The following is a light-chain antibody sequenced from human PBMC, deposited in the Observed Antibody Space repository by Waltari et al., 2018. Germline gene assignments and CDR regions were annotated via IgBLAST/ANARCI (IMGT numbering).Light chain of an antibody. V-gene: IGKV1-5*01. CDR1: QTISTW. CDR2: DAS. CDR3: QQYQTFRT. J-gene: IGKJ1*01. Sequence: IQMTQSPSTLSASVGDRVTITCRASQTISTWWYWYQHKPGPAPKLLIYDASTIQSGVPSRFSGSGSGTEFSLTISTLQPDDFATYYCQQYQTFRTFGRGTRVELK.